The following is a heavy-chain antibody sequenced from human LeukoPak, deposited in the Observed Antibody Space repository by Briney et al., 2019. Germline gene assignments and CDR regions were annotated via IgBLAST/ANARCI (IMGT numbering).Heavy chain of an antibody. CDR3: ARESKVSGWSLAFDY. D-gene: IGHD6-19*01. J-gene: IGHJ4*02. V-gene: IGHV3-11*01. Sequence: PGGSLRLSCAASGFTFSDYYMSWIRQAPGKGLEWVSYISSSGSTIYYADSVKGRFTISRDNAKNSLYLQMNSLRAEDTAVYYCARESKVSGWSLAFDYWGQGTLVTVSS. CDR2: ISSSGSTI. CDR1: GFTFSDYY.